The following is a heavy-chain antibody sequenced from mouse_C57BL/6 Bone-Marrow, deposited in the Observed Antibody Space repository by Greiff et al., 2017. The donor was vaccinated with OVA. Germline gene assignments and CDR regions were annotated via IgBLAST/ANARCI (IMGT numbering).Heavy chain of an antibody. CDR1: GFSLTSYG. Sequence: VKVVESGPGLVAPSQSLSITCTVSGFSLTSYGVHWVRQPPGKGLEWLVVIWSDGSTTYNSALKSRLSISKDNSKSQVFLKMNSLQTDDTAMYYCARQGSYDYDWFDYWGQGTTLTVSS. CDR3: ARQGSYDYDWFDY. J-gene: IGHJ2*01. D-gene: IGHD2-4*01. CDR2: IWSDGST. V-gene: IGHV2-6-1*01.